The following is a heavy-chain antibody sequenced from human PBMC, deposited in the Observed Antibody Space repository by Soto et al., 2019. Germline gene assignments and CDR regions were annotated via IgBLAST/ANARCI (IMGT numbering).Heavy chain of an antibody. V-gene: IGHV1-18*01. CDR2: INAYNGNT. CDR3: AMVDVYVTPSPQDV. D-gene: IGHD3-16*01. CDR1: GYSFTRYG. Sequence: QVHLVQSGAEVKNPGASVKVSCKASGYSFTRYGIGWARQAPGQGLEWMGWINAYNGNTNYAQNLQGRLTLTTDTPTTTVYMELRSLRSNDTAIYYCAMVDVYVTPSPQDVWGQGTTVTVSS. J-gene: IGHJ6*02.